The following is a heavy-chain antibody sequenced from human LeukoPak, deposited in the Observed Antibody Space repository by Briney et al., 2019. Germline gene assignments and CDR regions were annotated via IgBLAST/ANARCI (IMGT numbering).Heavy chain of an antibody. D-gene: IGHD6-19*01. Sequence: PGGSLRLSCAASGFTFSSYAKSWVRQAPGKGLEWVSAISGSGGSTYYADSVKGRFTISRDNSRNTLYLQMNNLRPEDTAVYSCAKLIAVSGDDDYWGQGTLVTVSS. CDR1: GFTFSSYA. V-gene: IGHV3-23*01. CDR3: AKLIAVSGDDDY. CDR2: ISGSGGST. J-gene: IGHJ4*02.